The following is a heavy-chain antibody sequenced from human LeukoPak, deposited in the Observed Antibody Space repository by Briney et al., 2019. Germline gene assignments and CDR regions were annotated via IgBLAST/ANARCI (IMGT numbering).Heavy chain of an antibody. V-gene: IGHV3-23*01. Sequence: PGGSLRLSCAPSGFTFSSYAMSWVRQAPGKGVEGVSGISDRADKIYYADDVKGGFTLSRENSKKTLYMQMNRQRDEETAIYYGVKCDISGCYPLNRWGQGTLVTVSS. J-gene: IGHJ5*02. CDR2: ISDRADKI. CDR1: GFTFSSYA. CDR3: VKCDISGCYPLNR. D-gene: IGHD2-21*02.